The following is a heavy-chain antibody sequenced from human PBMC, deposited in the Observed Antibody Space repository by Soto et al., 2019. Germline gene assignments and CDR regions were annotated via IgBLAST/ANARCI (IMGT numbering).Heavy chain of an antibody. J-gene: IGHJ2*01. Sequence: SETLSLTCTVSGGSISSSSYYWGWIRQPPGKGLEWIGSIFYSGSTYYNPSLKSRVTISVDTSKNQFSLKLSSMTAADTAVYYCARQVLTAAAGYFDLWGRGTLVTVSS. CDR1: GGSISSSSYY. V-gene: IGHV4-39*01. D-gene: IGHD6-13*01. CDR2: IFYSGST. CDR3: ARQVLTAAAGYFDL.